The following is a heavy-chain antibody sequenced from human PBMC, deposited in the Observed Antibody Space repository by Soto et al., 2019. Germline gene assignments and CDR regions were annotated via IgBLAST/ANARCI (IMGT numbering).Heavy chain of an antibody. V-gene: IGHV4-39*01. CDR3: ARHGSGSYYPVDS. J-gene: IGHJ4*02. CDR2: VHYNGRT. CDR1: GGSITSGDNYY. D-gene: IGHD3-10*01. Sequence: QLQLQESGPGLVQPSETLSLTCTVSGGSITSGDNYYLGWIRQPPGQGLEYIGSVHYNGRTYYNPSMKSRVTVSADTSKNQFSLKLTSVTAADTAVYYCARHGSGSYYPVDSWGQGTLVTVSS.